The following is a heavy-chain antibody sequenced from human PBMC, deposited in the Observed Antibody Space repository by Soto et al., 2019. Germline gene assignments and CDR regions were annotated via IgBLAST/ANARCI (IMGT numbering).Heavy chain of an antibody. J-gene: IGHJ6*03. CDR2: IWYDGSNK. CDR3: ARDFPGSSSIAARYYYYYYMDV. Sequence: GGSLRLSCAASGFTFSSYGMHWVRQAPGKGLEWVAVIWYDGSNKYYADSVKGRFTISRDNSKNTLYLQMNSLRAEDTAVYYCARDFPGSSSIAARYYYYYYMDVWGKGTTVTVSS. V-gene: IGHV3-33*01. CDR1: GFTFSSYG. D-gene: IGHD6-6*01.